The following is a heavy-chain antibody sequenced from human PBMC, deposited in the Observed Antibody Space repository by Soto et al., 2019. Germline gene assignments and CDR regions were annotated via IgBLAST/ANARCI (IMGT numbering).Heavy chain of an antibody. Sequence: SATLSLTCTVSGGSISSGDYYWSWIRQPPGKGLEWIGYIYYSGSTYYNPSLKSRVTISVDTSKNQFSLKLSSVTAADTAVYYCARYSGYEGLRFDPWGQGTLVTVSS. CDR3: ARYSGYEGLRFDP. CDR2: IYYSGST. CDR1: GGSISSGDYY. D-gene: IGHD5-12*01. V-gene: IGHV4-30-4*01. J-gene: IGHJ5*02.